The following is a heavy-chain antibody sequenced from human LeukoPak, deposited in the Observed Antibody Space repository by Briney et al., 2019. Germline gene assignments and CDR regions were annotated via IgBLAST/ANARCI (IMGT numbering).Heavy chain of an antibody. J-gene: IGHJ5*02. CDR3: ARGSSSSGWFDP. Sequence: ASVKVSRKASGYTFTSYDINWVRQATGQGLEWMGWMNPNSGNTGYAQKFQGRVTMTRNTSISTAYMELSSLRSEDTAVYYCARGSSSSGWFDPWGQGTLVTVSS. CDR1: GYTFTSYD. D-gene: IGHD6-6*01. CDR2: MNPNSGNT. V-gene: IGHV1-8*01.